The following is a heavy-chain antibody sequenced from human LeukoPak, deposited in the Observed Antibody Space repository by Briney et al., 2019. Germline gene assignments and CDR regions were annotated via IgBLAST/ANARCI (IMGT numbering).Heavy chain of an antibody. Sequence: GGSLRVSCAASGFTVSITYMTWVRQAPGKGLEWVSFIYNGDTTYYADSVKGRFTISRGTSENTLYLQMNNLRVGDTAVYYCARDGGSGSPHLTYYYYGMDIWGQGTTVTVSS. V-gene: IGHV3-53*01. CDR1: GFTVSITY. CDR2: IYNGDTT. J-gene: IGHJ6*02. D-gene: IGHD3-10*01. CDR3: ARDGGSGSPHLTYYYYGMDI.